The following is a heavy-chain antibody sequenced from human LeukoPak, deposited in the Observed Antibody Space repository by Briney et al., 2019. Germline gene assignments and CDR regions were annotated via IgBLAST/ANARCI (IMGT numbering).Heavy chain of an antibody. Sequence: ASVKVSCKASGYTFTSYDINWVRQATGQGLEWMGWMNPNSGNTGYAQKLQGRVTMTTDTSTRTAYMELRSLRSDDTAVYYCARDRITFVSGSYEAGGQWGQGTLVTVSS. CDR2: MNPNSGNT. J-gene: IGHJ4*02. CDR1: GYTFTSYD. D-gene: IGHD3-16*01. CDR3: ARDRITFVSGSYEAGGQ. V-gene: IGHV1-8*01.